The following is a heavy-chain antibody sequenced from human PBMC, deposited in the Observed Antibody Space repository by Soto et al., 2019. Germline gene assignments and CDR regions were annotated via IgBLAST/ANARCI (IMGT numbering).Heavy chain of an antibody. J-gene: IGHJ3*01. D-gene: IGHD3-3*01. V-gene: IGHV4-4*02. CDR3: ARGLQTINALEV. CDR1: GSSVTSNNW. CDR2: VFHTGTT. Sequence: QVQLQESGTGLVRPSGTLSLTCAVSGSSVTSNNWWRWVRQSPGAGLEWIGEVFHTGTTNYSPSLKSRVTLPVDKAKKQFSLTLTSVTAADTGVFFGARGLQTINALEVWGQGTVVTVSS.